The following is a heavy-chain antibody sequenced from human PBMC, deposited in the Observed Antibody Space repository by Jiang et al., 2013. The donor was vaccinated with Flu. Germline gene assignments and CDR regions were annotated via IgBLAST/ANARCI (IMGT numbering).Heavy chain of an antibody. CDR1: GYIFASHW. Sequence: SCQGSGYIFASHWINWVRQMPGKGLEWMGKIDPSDSYTNYSPSFQGHVTISADKSISTVYLQWSSLKASDTAIYYCARQFCTNGICYYYFENWGQGTQVTVSS. V-gene: IGHV5-10-1*01. CDR3: ARQFCTNGICYYYFEN. CDR2: IDPSDSYT. J-gene: IGHJ4*02. D-gene: IGHD2-8*01.